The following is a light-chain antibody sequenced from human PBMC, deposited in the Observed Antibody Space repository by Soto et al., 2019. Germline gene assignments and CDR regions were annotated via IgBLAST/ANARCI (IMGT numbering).Light chain of an antibody. Sequence: DVVMTQSPLSLPVTLGQPASISCRSSQSLVYSDGNTYLSWFQQRPGQSPRHLIYKVSNRDSGVPDRFSGSGSGTDFTLRISRVEAEDVGVYYCMQGTHWPPITFGQGTRRRL. CDR2: KVS. CDR1: QSLVYSDGNTY. V-gene: IGKV2-30*01. CDR3: MQGTHWPPIT. J-gene: IGKJ5*01.